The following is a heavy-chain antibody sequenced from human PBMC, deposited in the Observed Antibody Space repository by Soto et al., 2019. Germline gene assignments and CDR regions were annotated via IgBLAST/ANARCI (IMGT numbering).Heavy chain of an antibody. CDR2: INAGNGNT. Sequence: ASVKVSCKASGYTFTSYAMHWVRQAPGQRLEWMGWINAGNGNTKYSQKFQGRVTITRDTSKNQFSLKLSSVTAADTAVYYCARGGPRFVVVPAAKKYYGMDVWGQGTTVTVSS. D-gene: IGHD2-2*01. CDR1: GYTFTSYA. J-gene: IGHJ6*02. CDR3: ARGGPRFVVVPAAKKYYGMDV. V-gene: IGHV1-3*01.